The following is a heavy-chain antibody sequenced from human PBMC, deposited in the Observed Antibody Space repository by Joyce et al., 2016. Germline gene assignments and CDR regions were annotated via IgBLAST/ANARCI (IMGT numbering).Heavy chain of an antibody. V-gene: IGHV3-9*03. CDR3: AKDIGPTNYHMDV. Sequence: EVQLVESGGGLVQPGRSLRLSCAASGFKFHDHAMHWVRQAPGKGLEWFSGISWNSGDIDYADSVKGRFTVSRDNAKSSLYLQMNSLRLEDMALYYCAKDIGPTNYHMDVWGKGTTVTVSS. D-gene: IGHD1-14*01. CDR1: GFKFHDHA. CDR2: ISWNSGDI. J-gene: IGHJ6*03.